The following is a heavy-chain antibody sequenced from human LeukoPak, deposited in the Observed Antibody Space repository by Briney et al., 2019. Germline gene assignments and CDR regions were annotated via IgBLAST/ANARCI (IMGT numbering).Heavy chain of an antibody. V-gene: IGHV3-53*01. Sequence: PGGSLRLSCTVSGFTVSSNSMSWVRQAPGKGLEWVSFIYSDNTHYSDSVEGRFTISRDNSKNSLYPQMNSLRAEDTAVYYCARRAGAYSHPYDYWGQGTLVTVSS. CDR1: GFTVSSNS. D-gene: IGHD4/OR15-4a*01. CDR2: IYSDNT. CDR3: ARRAGAYSHPYDY. J-gene: IGHJ4*02.